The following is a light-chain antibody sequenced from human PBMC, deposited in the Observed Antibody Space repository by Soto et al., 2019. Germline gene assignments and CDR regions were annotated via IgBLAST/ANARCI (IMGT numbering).Light chain of an antibody. J-gene: IGKJ1*01. CDR2: DAS. V-gene: IGKV1-5*01. Sequence: DIQMTQYPSTLSASVGDRVTITCRASEIITNRLAWYQQKPGKAPKVLIYDASNLESGVPSRLSGFRSGTEFTLTISSMKPDDFATYYCQHYGGMWTFGQGTKVDIK. CDR1: EIITNR. CDR3: QHYGGMWT.